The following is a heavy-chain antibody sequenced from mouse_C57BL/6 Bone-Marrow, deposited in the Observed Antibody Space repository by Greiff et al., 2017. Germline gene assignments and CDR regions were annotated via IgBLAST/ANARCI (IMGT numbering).Heavy chain of an antibody. Sequence: VQLQQPGAELVKPGASVKLSCKASGYTSTSYWMHWVKQRPGQGLEWIGMIHPNSGSTNYNEKFKSKATLTVDKSSSTAYMQLSSLTSEDSAVYYCARHDYDGAWFAYWGQGTLVTVSA. CDR2: IHPNSGST. CDR1: GYTSTSYW. J-gene: IGHJ3*01. CDR3: ARHDYDGAWFAY. D-gene: IGHD2-4*01. V-gene: IGHV1-64*01.